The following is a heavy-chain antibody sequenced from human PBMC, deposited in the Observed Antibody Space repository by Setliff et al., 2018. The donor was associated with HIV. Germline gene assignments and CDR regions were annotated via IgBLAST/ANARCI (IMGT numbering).Heavy chain of an antibody. D-gene: IGHD2-15*01. CDR1: SGSITGHY. V-gene: IGHV4-4*07. CDR2: IFTSWSA. CDR3: ARDSPADGGNPGRFQR. Sequence: SETLSLTCSVSSGSITGHYGTWIWQPAGKGLDWIWHIFTSWSAFSSGTANYSPSLKSRVTISVDISKNQFSPKLTSATAADAAMYFCARDSPADGGNPGRFQRWGQGTMVTVSS. J-gene: IGHJ1*01.